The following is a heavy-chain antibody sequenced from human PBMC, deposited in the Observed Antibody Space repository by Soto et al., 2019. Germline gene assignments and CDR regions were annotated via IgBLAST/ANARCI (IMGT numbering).Heavy chain of an antibody. CDR3: AHSWYCSGGSCYYSNRFDP. Sequence: QITLKESGPPLVKPTQTLTLTCTFSGFSLSTSGVGVGWIRQPPGKALEWLALIYWDDDKRYSPSLKSRLTITKDTSKNQVVLTMTNMDPVDTATYSCAHSWYCSGGSCYYSNRFDPWGQGTLVTVSS. J-gene: IGHJ5*02. V-gene: IGHV2-5*02. CDR2: IYWDDDK. CDR1: GFSLSTSGVG. D-gene: IGHD2-15*01.